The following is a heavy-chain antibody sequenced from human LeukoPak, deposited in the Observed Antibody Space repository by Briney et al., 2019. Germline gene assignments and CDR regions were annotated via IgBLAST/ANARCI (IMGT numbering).Heavy chain of an antibody. CDR1: GFTFSTYN. CDR2: ITSSSTGI. V-gene: IGHV3-48*02. CDR3: TTCLNGAGQPVAIYYYGMDV. D-gene: IGHD2-2*01. J-gene: IGHJ6*02. Sequence: GGSLRLSCAASGFTFSTYNMNWVRQASGKGLEWVSYITSSSTGIYYADSVKGRFTISRDNAKNSLYLQMNSLRDEDTAVYYCTTCLNGAGQPVAIYYYGMDVWGQGTTVTVSS.